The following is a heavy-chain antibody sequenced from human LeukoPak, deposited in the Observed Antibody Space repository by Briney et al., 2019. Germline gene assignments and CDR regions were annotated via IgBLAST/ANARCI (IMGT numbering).Heavy chain of an antibody. Sequence: GGSLRLSCAASGFTFSSYSMNWVRQAPGKGLEWFSYISSSSSTIYYADSVKGRFTISRDNAKNSLYLQMNSLRAEDTAVYYCARLDFWSGYPPDYWGQGTLVTVSS. CDR2: ISSSSSTI. CDR3: ARLDFWSGYPPDY. CDR1: GFTFSSYS. D-gene: IGHD3-3*01. J-gene: IGHJ4*02. V-gene: IGHV3-48*04.